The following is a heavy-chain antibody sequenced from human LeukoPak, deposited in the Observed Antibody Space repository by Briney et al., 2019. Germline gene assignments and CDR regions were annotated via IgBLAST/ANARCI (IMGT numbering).Heavy chain of an antibody. J-gene: IGHJ4*02. CDR2: IINDGSST. V-gene: IGHV3-74*01. Sequence: GGSLRLSCAASGLTFSSHWMHWVRQAPGKGLEWVSRIINDGSSTTYADSVKGRFTISRDNAKDTLYLQMNSLRVEDTAVYYCARVADGDKYGGRVYWRQGALVIVSS. D-gene: IGHD5-24*01. CDR1: GLTFSSHW. CDR3: ARVADGDKYGGRVY.